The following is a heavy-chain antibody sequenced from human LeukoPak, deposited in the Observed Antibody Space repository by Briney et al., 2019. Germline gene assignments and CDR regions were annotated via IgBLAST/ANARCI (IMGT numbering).Heavy chain of an antibody. D-gene: IGHD3-22*01. Sequence: GGSLRLPCAASGFIFNDYGLIWVRQAPGKGLEWVSAISNDGGGTQYADFVEGRFTISRDNSKNTLFLQMSSLRDEDTALYYCAKGSSGYFADLWGQGTLVTVSS. CDR1: GFIFNDYG. CDR3: AKGSSGYFADL. V-gene: IGHV3-23*01. J-gene: IGHJ5*02. CDR2: ISNDGGGT.